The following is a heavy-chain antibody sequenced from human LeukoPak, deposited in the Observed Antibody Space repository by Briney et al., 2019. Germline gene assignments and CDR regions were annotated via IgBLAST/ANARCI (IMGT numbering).Heavy chain of an antibody. D-gene: IGHD3-3*01. Sequence: SETLSLTCTVSGGSISSGGYYWSWIRQPPGKGLEWTGYIYHSGSTYYNPSLKSRVTISVDRSKNQFSLKLSSVTAADTAVYYCATSPKSYYDFWSGRDYWGQGTLVTVSS. CDR3: ATSPKSYYDFWSGRDY. CDR2: IYHSGST. CDR1: GGSISSGGYY. J-gene: IGHJ4*02. V-gene: IGHV4-30-2*01.